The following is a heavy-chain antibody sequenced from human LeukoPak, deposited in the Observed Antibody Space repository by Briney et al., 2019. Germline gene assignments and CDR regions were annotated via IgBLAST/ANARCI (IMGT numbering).Heavy chain of an antibody. Sequence: GGTLRLSCAASGFTFSSYGMRWVRQAPGKGLEWVAVIYSGGSTYYAGSVKGRFIISRDNPKNTLYLQMNSLRVEDTAVYYCARVYYGSGSLHYYYYYMDVWGKGTTVTVSS. D-gene: IGHD3-10*01. J-gene: IGHJ6*03. CDR2: IYSGGST. CDR1: GFTFSSYG. V-gene: IGHV3-53*01. CDR3: ARVYYGSGSLHYYYYYMDV.